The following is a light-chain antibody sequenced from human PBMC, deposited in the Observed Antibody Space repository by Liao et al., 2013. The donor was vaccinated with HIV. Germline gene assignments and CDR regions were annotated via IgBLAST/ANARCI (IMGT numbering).Light chain of an antibody. J-gene: IGLJ2*01. CDR2: YDT. CDR1: IGSQS. V-gene: IGLV3-21*01. CDR3: QAWDSSSVV. Sequence: SYVLTQPPSVSVAPGKTARITCGGNIGSQSVHWYQRRPGQAPILIIFYDTERSSGIPERFSGSTSESTATLTISGTQAVDEADYYCQAWDSSSVVFGGGTRLTVL.